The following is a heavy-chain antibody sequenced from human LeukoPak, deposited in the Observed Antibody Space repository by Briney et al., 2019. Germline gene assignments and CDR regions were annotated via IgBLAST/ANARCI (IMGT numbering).Heavy chain of an antibody. CDR2: ISGYNGNT. CDR3: ARAVPYYFDSGSTEEFDY. Sequence: ASVKVSCKASGYTFTSYGISWVRQAPGQGLEWMGWISGYNGNTNHAQKLQGRVTMTTDTSTSTAYMELRSLRSDDTAVYYCARAVPYYFDSGSTEEFDYWGQGTLVTVSS. V-gene: IGHV1-18*01. CDR1: GYTFTSYG. D-gene: IGHD3-10*01. J-gene: IGHJ4*02.